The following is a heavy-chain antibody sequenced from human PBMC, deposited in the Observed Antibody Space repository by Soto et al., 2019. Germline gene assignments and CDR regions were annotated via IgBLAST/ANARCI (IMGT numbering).Heavy chain of an antibody. CDR3: VRETACYFAY. CDR1: GFTFSGYY. V-gene: IGHV3-11*05. D-gene: IGHD1-1*01. J-gene: IGHJ4*02. Sequence: QVQLVESGGGLVKPGGSLRLSCAASGFTFSGYYMSWIRQAPGKGLECISYISSSGDRTKYADSVKGRFTISRDNAKKSLYLQMNSLRAEDTAVYYCVRETACYFAYWGQGTLVTVSS. CDR2: ISSSGDRT.